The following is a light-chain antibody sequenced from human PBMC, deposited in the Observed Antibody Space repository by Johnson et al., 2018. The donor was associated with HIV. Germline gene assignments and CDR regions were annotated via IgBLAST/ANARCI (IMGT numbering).Light chain of an antibody. V-gene: IGLV1-51*01. J-gene: IGLJ1*01. CDR3: GTWDSSLSAYV. CDR1: SSNVGSNS. CDR2: DND. Sequence: QSVLTQPPSVSAAPGQKVTISCSGSSSNVGSNSVSWYRHFPETAPKVLIYDNDKRPSGIPDRFSGSKSGTSATLGITGLQTGDEADYYCGTWDSSLSAYVFGTGTKVTVI.